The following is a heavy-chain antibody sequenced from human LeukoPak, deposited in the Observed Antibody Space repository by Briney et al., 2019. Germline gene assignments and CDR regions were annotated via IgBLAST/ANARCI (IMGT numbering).Heavy chain of an antibody. J-gene: IGHJ6*03. CDR1: GFTFSSHW. V-gene: IGHV3-7*01. CDR3: AAPSEYYYMDV. CDR2: IKRDGSEN. Sequence: GGSLRLSCAASGFTFSSHWMSWVRQAPGKGLEWVANIKRDGSENYYVDSVKGRFTISRDNAKNSLYLQMNSLRAEDTAVYYCAAPSEYYYMDVWGKGTTVTVSS. D-gene: IGHD3-10*01.